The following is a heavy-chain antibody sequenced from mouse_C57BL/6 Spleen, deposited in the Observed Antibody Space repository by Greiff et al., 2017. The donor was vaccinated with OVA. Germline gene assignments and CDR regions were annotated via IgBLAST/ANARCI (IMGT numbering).Heavy chain of an antibody. CDR3: ARRYPRAMDY. CDR1: GYTFTSYW. J-gene: IGHJ4*01. V-gene: IGHV1-50*01. CDR2: IDPSDSYT. Sequence: VQLQQPGAELVKPGASVKLSCKASGYTFTSYWMQWVKQRPGQGLEWIGEIDPSDSYTNYNQKFKGKATLTVDPSSSTAYMQLSSLTSEDSAVYYCARRYPRAMDYWGQGTSVTVSS.